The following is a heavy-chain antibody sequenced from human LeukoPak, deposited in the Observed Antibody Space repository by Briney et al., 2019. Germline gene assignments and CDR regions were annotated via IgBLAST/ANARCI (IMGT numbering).Heavy chain of an antibody. J-gene: IGHJ6*03. CDR2: ISWDGGST. Sequence: GGSLRLSCAASGFTFDDYAMHWVRQAPGKGLEWVSLISWDGGSTYYADSVKGRFTTSRDNSKNSLYLQMNSLRAEDTALYYCAKGSGYYYYYYMDVWGKGTTVTVSS. CDR1: GFTFDDYA. CDR3: AKGSGYYYYYYMDV. V-gene: IGHV3-43D*03.